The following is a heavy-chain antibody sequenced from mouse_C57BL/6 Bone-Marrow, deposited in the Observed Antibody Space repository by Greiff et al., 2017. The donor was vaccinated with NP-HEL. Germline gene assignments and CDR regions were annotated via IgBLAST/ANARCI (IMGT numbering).Heavy chain of an antibody. Sequence: QVQLQQSGPELVKPGASVQISCKASGYSFTSYYIHWVKQRPGQGLEWIGWIYPGSGNTKYNEKFKGKATLTADTSSSTAYMQLSSLTSEDSAVYYCAREGYYGRHYFDYWGQGTTLTVSS. D-gene: IGHD1-1*01. CDR3: AREGYYGRHYFDY. J-gene: IGHJ2*01. CDR1: GYSFTSYY. CDR2: IYPGSGNT. V-gene: IGHV1-66*01.